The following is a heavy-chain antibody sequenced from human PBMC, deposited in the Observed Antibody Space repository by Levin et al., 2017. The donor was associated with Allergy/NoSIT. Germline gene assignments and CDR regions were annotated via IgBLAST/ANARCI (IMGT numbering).Heavy chain of an antibody. J-gene: IGHJ3*02. D-gene: IGHD3-22*01. V-gene: IGHV4-59*01. CDR1: GGSISSYY. CDR3: ARGYYDSSGYYHDAFDI. CDR2: IYYSGST. Sequence: SETLSLTCTVSGGSISSYYWSWIRQPPGKGLEWIGYIYYSGSTNYNPSLKSRVTISVDTSKNQFSLKLSSVTAADTAVYYCARGYYDSSGYYHDAFDIWGQGTMVTVSS.